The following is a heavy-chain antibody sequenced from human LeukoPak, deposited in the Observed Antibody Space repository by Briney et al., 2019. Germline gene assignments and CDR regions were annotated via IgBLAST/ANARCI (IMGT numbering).Heavy chain of an antibody. CDR2: VSYDGDNI. Sequence: QSGGSLRLSCAASGFTFSSYSMHWVRQAPGKGPEWVAVVSYDGDNIYYADSVKGRFTISRDNSKNTLYLQMNSLRAEDTAVYYCARGGASYDFWGYFDYWGQGTLVTVSS. CDR1: GFTFSSYS. D-gene: IGHD3-3*01. J-gene: IGHJ4*02. V-gene: IGHV3-30-3*01. CDR3: ARGGASYDFWGYFDY.